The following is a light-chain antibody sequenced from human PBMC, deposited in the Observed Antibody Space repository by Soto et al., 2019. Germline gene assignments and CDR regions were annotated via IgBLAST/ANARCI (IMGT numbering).Light chain of an antibody. CDR1: QGISNY. V-gene: IGKV1-27*01. Sequence: DIQMTQSPSSLSTSVGDRVTITCRASQGISNYVAWYQQRPGKVPTLLIYAASTLQSGVPSRFSGSGSGTDFTLTISSLQPEDVEPYYCQEYNSAPYTFGQGTKLEIK. CDR2: AAS. CDR3: QEYNSAPYT. J-gene: IGKJ2*01.